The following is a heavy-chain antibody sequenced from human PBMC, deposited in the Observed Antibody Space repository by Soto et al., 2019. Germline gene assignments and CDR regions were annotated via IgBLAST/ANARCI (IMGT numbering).Heavy chain of an antibody. Sequence: PSETLSLTCTVSGGSISSSSYYWGWVRQPPRKGLEWIGSIYYTGTTDYNPSLKGRVTISVDTSKNQFSLRLRSVTAADTAAYDCARPHSIYYYYAMDVWGPGTTVTVSS. CDR3: ARPHSIYYYYAMDV. J-gene: IGHJ6*02. CDR1: GGSISSSSYY. V-gene: IGHV4-39*01. CDR2: IYYTGTT.